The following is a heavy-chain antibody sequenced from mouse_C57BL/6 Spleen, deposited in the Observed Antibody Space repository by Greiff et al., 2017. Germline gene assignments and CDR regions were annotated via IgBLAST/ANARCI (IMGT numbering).Heavy chain of an antibody. CDR3: ARDRDGNFLDY. CDR1: GYSITSGYY. Sequence: EVQLVESGPGLVKPSQSLSLTCSVTGYSITSGYYWNWIRQFPGNKLEWMGYISYDGSNNYNPSLKNRISITRDTSKNQFFLKLNSVTTEDTATYYCARDRDGNFLDYWGQGTTLTVSS. D-gene: IGHD2-1*01. CDR2: ISYDGSN. V-gene: IGHV3-6*01. J-gene: IGHJ2*01.